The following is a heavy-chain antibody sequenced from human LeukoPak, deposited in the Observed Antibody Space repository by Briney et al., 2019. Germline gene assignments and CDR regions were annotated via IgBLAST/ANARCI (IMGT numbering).Heavy chain of an antibody. CDR1: GFTFNNYA. Sequence: GGSLRLSCAASGFTFNNYAMSWVRQAPGKGLEWVSGINWNGGSTGYADSVKGRFTISRDNAENSLYLQMNSLRAEDTALYYCARDRGTGYSSSYFDYWGQGTLVTVSS. CDR2: INWNGGST. J-gene: IGHJ4*02. CDR3: ARDRGTGYSSSYFDY. D-gene: IGHD6-19*01. V-gene: IGHV3-20*04.